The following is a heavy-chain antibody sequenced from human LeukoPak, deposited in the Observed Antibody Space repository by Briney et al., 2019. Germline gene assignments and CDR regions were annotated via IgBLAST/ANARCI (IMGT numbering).Heavy chain of an antibody. V-gene: IGHV1-2*02. CDR1: GYTLTDSY. CDR3: AREEQHRNYFDH. D-gene: IGHD1/OR15-1a*01. CDR2: INPNSGDT. Sequence: GASVKVSCKASGYTLTDSYMHWVRQAPGQGLEWLAWINPNSGDTNYAQKFQGRVTVTSDTSISTAYMELSGLTSDDTAVYFCAREEQHRNYFDHWGQGTLVTVSS. J-gene: IGHJ4*02.